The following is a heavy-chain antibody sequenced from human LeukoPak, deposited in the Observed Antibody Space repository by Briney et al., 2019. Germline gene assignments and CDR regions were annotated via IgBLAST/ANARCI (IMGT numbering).Heavy chain of an antibody. CDR2: MYYSGST. D-gene: IGHD3-3*01. J-gene: IGHJ4*02. CDR3: ARHGSQFVWSGRPPDY. CDR1: GGSISSYSYY. Sequence: SETLSLTRTVSGGSISSYSYYWGWIRQPPGKGLEWIGSMYYSGSTYYNPSLKSRVTISVDTSKNQFSLKLSSVTAADTAVYHCARHGSQFVWSGRPPDYWGQGTLVTVSS. V-gene: IGHV4-39*01.